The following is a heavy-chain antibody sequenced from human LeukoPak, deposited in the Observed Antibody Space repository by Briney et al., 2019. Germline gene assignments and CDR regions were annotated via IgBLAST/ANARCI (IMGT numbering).Heavy chain of an antibody. Sequence: SETLSLTCAVYGGSFSGYYWSWIRQPPGKGLEWIGEINHSGSTNYNPSLKSRVTISVDTSKNQFSLKLSSVTAADTAVYYCARGLAATLRGVLVGYWGQGTLVTVSS. CDR3: ARGLAATLRGVLVGY. CDR1: GGSFSGYY. V-gene: IGHV4-34*01. CDR2: INHSGST. J-gene: IGHJ4*02. D-gene: IGHD2-15*01.